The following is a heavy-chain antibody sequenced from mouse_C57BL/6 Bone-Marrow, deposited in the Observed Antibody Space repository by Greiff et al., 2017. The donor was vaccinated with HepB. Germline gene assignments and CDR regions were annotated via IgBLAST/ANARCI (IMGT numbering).Heavy chain of an antibody. CDR3: ARAGRLRGYFDY. CDR2: IDPSDSET. J-gene: IGHJ2*01. D-gene: IGHD2-2*01. V-gene: IGHV1-52*01. CDR1: GYTFTSYW. Sequence: QVQLQQPGAELVRPGSSVKLSCKASGYTFTSYWMHWVKQRPIQGLEWIGNIDPSDSETHYNQKFKDKATLTVDKSSSTAYMQLSSLTSEDSAVYYCARAGRLRGYFDYWGQGTTLTVSS.